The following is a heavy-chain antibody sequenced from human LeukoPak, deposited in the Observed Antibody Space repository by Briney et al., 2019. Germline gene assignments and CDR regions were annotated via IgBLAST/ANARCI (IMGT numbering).Heavy chain of an antibody. J-gene: IGHJ3*02. D-gene: IGHD5-12*01. Sequence: PGGSLRLSCAASGFTFSSYGMHWVRQAPGKGLEWVAGTRYDGSNKNYADSVKGRFTISRDNSNNTLYLQVSSLRAEDTAVYYCARDGLNSGYSIWGQGTMVTVSS. CDR1: GFTFSSYG. CDR2: TRYDGSNK. V-gene: IGHV3-33*01. CDR3: ARDGLNSGYSI.